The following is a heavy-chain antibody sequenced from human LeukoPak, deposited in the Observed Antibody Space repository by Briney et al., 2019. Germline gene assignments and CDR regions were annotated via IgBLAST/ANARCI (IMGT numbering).Heavy chain of an antibody. CDR1: GFTFSSYA. V-gene: IGHV3-23*01. J-gene: IGHJ6*02. CDR3: AKDKKYYDSSGSPYYYYGMDV. CDR2: ISGSDGST. D-gene: IGHD3-22*01. Sequence: GGSLRLSCAASGFTFSSYAMSWVRQAPGKGLEWVSVISGSDGSTYYADSVKGRFTISRDNSKNTLYLQMNSLRAEDTAVYYCAKDKKYYDSSGSPYYYYGMDVWGQGTTVTVSS.